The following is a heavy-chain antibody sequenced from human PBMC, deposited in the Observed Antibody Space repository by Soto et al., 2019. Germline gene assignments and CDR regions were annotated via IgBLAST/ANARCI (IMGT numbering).Heavy chain of an antibody. CDR3: ARGSTTAIVGS. Sequence: QVQLQESGPGLVRPSQTLSLTCSVSGASIYNGGYFWSWIRQSPGKGLEWIGHIHNSGSPYNNPSLKSRVTISEATSKNHFSLKLTSVTAADTAVYYCARGSTTAIVGSWGQGTMVTVSS. CDR1: GASIYNGGYF. V-gene: IGHV4-30-4*01. CDR2: IHNSGSP. J-gene: IGHJ4*02. D-gene: IGHD4-17*01.